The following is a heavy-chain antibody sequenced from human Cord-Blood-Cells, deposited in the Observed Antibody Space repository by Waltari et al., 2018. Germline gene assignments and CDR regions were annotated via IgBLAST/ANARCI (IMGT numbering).Heavy chain of an antibody. CDR2: INHSGRT. CDR1: GGSFSGYY. CDR3: AGGLPLEYSSSYFDY. V-gene: IGHV4-34*01. Sequence: QVQLQQWGAGLLKPSETLSLTCAVYGGSFSGYYWSWIRQPPGKGLEWIGEINHSGRTSYCPSLKSRVTITVDTAKKQLSVWLSSVTAADTAVYYWAGGLPLEYSSSYFDYGVQGTLVTVST. J-gene: IGHJ4*02. D-gene: IGHD6-6*01.